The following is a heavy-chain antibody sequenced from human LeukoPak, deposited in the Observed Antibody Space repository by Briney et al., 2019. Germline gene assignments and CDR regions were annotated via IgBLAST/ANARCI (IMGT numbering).Heavy chain of an antibody. CDR3: ARTPEDIVVVVAAEYYYGMDV. CDR2: ISPGSNYK. J-gene: IGHJ6*02. D-gene: IGHD2-15*01. V-gene: IGHV3-21*01. Sequence: GGSLRLSCAASGFSFSGYTINWVRQAPGKGLEWVSSISPGSNYKHYADSVKGRFTISRDNSKNTLYLQMNSLRAEDTAVYYCARTPEDIVVVVAAEYYYGMDVWGQGTTVTVSS. CDR1: GFSFSGYT.